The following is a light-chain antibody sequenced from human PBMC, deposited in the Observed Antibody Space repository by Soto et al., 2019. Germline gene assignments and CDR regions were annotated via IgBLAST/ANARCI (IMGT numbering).Light chain of an antibody. CDR3: QTWDSLLNSAL. V-gene: IGLV1-51*01. CDR1: SSNVGNNY. CDR2: DNN. Sequence: QSVLTQPPSVSATPGQKVTISCPGSSSNVGNNYISCYQHAPGTAPKLLIYDNNRRLLGIPVRFSGSKAGTSATLGITGLLSGDEADYYCQTWDSLLNSALFGGGTKVTVL. J-gene: IGLJ3*02.